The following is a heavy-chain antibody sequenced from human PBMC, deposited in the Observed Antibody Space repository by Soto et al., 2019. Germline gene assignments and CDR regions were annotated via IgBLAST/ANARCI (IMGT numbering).Heavy chain of an antibody. CDR1: GASITSTSN. CDR3: ARGRTPPGAPACYAFDS. V-gene: IGHV4-4*07. D-gene: IGHD2-15*01. J-gene: IGHJ4*02. CDR2: FSLSGTT. Sequence: PSESLSPTCTVSGASITSTSNWSGMRQPDGKGLEGRGRFSLSGTTNYNPYLMSRVTMSPDVSTNQFALRLTSATAADTALYYCARGRTPPGAPACYAFDSWGQGTLLTGSS.